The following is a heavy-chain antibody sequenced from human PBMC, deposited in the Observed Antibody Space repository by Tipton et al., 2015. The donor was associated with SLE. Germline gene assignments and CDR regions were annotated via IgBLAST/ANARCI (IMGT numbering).Heavy chain of an antibody. CDR2: INHSGST. CDR1: GGSFSGYY. CDR3: ARGGDYRAFDI. V-gene: IGHV4-34*01. D-gene: IGHD4-11*01. J-gene: IGHJ3*02. Sequence: TLSLTCAVYGGSFSGYYWSWIRQPPGKGLEWIGEINHSGSTNYNPSLKSRVTISVDTSKNQLSLKLSSVTAADTAVYYCARGGDYRAFDIWGQGTMVTVSS.